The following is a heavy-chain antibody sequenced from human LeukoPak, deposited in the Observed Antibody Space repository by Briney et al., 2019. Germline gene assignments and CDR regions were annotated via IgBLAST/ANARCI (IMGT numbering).Heavy chain of an antibody. J-gene: IGHJ5*02. CDR3: ASTYVAQNWFDP. D-gene: IGHD3-16*01. CDR2: IIPIFGTA. V-gene: IGHV1-69*05. Sequence: SVKVSCKASGGTFSSYAISWVRQAPGQGREWMGRIIPIFGTANYAQKFQGRVTITTDESTSTAYMELSSLRSEDTAVYYCASTYVAQNWFDPWGQGTLVTVSS. CDR1: GGTFSSYA.